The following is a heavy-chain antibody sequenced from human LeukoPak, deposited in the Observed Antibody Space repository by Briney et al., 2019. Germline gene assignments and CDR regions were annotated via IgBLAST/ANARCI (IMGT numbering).Heavy chain of an antibody. V-gene: IGHV3-23*01. CDR1: GFTFSSYA. J-gene: IGHJ6*03. Sequence: GGSLRLSCAASGFTFSSYAMSWVRQAPGKGLEWVSAISGSGGSTYYADSVKGRFTISRDNSKNTLYLQMNSLRAEDTAVYYCAKGALVGATPGPYYYMDVWGKGTTVTVSS. CDR3: AKGALVGATPGPYYYMDV. D-gene: IGHD1-26*01. CDR2: ISGSGGST.